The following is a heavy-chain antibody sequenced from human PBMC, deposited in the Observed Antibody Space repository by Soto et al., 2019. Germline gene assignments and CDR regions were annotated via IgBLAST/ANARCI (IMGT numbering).Heavy chain of an antibody. D-gene: IGHD6-13*01. CDR1: GFTFGDYA. CDR2: IRSKAYGGTT. Sequence: PVGSLRLSCTASGFTFGDYAMSWVRQAPGKGLEWVGFIRSKAYGGTTEYAASVKGRFTISRDDSKSIAYLQMNSLKTEDTAVYYCTRESSSSWFSAFDYWGQGTLVTVSS. V-gene: IGHV3-49*04. J-gene: IGHJ4*02. CDR3: TRESSSSWFSAFDY.